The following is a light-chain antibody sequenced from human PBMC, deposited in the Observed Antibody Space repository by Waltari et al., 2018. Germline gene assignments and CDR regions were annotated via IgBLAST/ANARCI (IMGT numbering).Light chain of an antibody. V-gene: IGKV4-1*01. CDR3: QQYYSRRT. CDR1: QTILYNSHDKHY. CDR2: WAS. J-gene: IGKJ1*01. Sequence: IVMTQSPDSLAASLGERSTINCKSSQTILYNSHDKHYLAWYQQKPGQPHRLLIYWASTRESGVPDRFSGSGSGTDFTLTISNLQAEDVAVYYCQQYYSRRTFGQGTKVEI.